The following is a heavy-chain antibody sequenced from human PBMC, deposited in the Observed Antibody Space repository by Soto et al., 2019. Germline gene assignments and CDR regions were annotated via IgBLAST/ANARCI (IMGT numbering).Heavy chain of an antibody. CDR2: TIPMLGMA. V-gene: IGHV1-69*02. CDR3: ATNYGSGSTAFDY. CDR1: GDTFNFYT. Sequence: QVQLVQSGAEVKKPGSSVKVSCTASGDTFNFYTISWVRQARGQGLEWMGRTIPMLGMADYPQKFQGRVTISADKSTSTVYMTLPRLRSEDTAVYYCATNYGSGSTAFDYWGQGTLVTVSS. J-gene: IGHJ4*02. D-gene: IGHD3-10*01.